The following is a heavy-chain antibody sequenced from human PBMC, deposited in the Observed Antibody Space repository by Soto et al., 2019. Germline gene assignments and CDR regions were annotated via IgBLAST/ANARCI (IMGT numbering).Heavy chain of an antibody. Sequence: GESLKISCKGSGYTFNNYWISWVRQLPGKGLEWMGRIDPGDSYTTYNPSFQGHVTFSVDKSIRTAFLQWGSLTASDTAMYYCARHAESVAGVPAAPPQFDPWGQGTLVTVSS. CDR3: ARHAESVAGVPAAPPQFDP. D-gene: IGHD2-2*01. CDR1: GYTFNNYW. V-gene: IGHV5-10-1*01. CDR2: IDPGDSYT. J-gene: IGHJ5*02.